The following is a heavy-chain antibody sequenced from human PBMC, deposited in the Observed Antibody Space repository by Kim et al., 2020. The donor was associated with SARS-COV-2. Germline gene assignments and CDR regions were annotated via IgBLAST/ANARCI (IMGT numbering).Heavy chain of an antibody. Sequence: GGSLRLSCAASGFTFSNAWMSWVRQAPGKGLEWVGRIKSKTDGGTTDYAAPVKGRFTISRDDSKNTLYLQMNSLKTEDTAVYYCTTDPQDYFYDILTGRQGFDYWGQGTLVTVSS. V-gene: IGHV3-15*01. J-gene: IGHJ4*02. CDR2: IKSKTDGGTT. CDR3: TTDPQDYFYDILTGRQGFDY. CDR1: GFTFSNAW. D-gene: IGHD3-9*01.